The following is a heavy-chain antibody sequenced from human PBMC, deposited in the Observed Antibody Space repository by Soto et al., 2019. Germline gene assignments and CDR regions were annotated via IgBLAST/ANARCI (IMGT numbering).Heavy chain of an antibody. V-gene: IGHV3-74*01. CDR2: VNPEATIT. CDR3: ARPKGAAYSAFDI. J-gene: IGHJ3*02. CDR1: GFTFGRHW. D-gene: IGHD2-21*01. Sequence: EVQLVESGGGLVQPGGSLRLSCAASGFTFGRHWMHWIRQTPGEGLVSISRVNPEATITDYADSVRGRFTISRDNAKSTLYLEMHSLTAEDTGVYSCARPKGAAYSAFDIWGQGTKVTVSS.